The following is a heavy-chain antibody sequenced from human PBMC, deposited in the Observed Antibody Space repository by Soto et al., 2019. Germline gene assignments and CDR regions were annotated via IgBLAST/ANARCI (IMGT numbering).Heavy chain of an antibody. Sequence: GGSLRLSCAAPGFTFSSYWMHWVRQAPGKGLVWVSRINSDGSDTTYADSVKGRFIVSRDNAKNTVYLEMNSLRAEDTAVYYCARRAAHSCDYWGQGTLVTVSS. D-gene: IGHD2-2*01. CDR2: INSDGSDT. CDR3: ARRAAHSCDY. CDR1: GFTFSSYW. V-gene: IGHV3-74*01. J-gene: IGHJ4*02.